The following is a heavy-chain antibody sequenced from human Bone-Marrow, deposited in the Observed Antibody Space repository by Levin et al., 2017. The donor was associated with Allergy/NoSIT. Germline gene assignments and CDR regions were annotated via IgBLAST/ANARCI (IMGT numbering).Heavy chain of an antibody. CDR2: ISNGGGEK. CDR1: GFLFNTYA. Sequence: GGSLRLSCAASGFLFNTYAMHWARQAPGKGLEWVAFISNGGGEKYYGDSVKGRFTTSRDNSKNTLFLEMDSLRPEDTAVYYCARATGTAVPGTRYCDLWGQGTLVTVSS. V-gene: IGHV3-30*03. D-gene: IGHD2-2*01. CDR3: ARATGTAVPGTRYCDL. J-gene: IGHJ4*02.